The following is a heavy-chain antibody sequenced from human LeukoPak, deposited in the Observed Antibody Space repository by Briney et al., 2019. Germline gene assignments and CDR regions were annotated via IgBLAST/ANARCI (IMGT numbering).Heavy chain of an antibody. Sequence: SETLSLTCTVSGGSISSSSYYWGWIRQPPGKGLEWIGSIYYSGSTYYNPSLKSRVTISVDTSKNQFSLKLSSVTAADTAVYYCARDQARYDSSGRYDYWGQGTLVTVSS. D-gene: IGHD3-22*01. CDR3: ARDQARYDSSGRYDY. CDR2: IYYSGST. CDR1: GGSISSSSYY. J-gene: IGHJ4*02. V-gene: IGHV4-39*07.